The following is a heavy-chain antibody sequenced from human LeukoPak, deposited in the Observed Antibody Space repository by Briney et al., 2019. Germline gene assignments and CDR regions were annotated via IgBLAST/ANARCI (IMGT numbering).Heavy chain of an antibody. CDR2: ISGSGGST. D-gene: IGHD2-2*01. CDR3: AKDLRRTSYHHDFDY. J-gene: IGHJ4*02. Sequence: GGSLRLSCAASGFTFSSYAMSWVRQAPGKGLEWVSAISGSGGSTYYADSVKGRFTISRDNSKNTLHLQMNSLRAEDTAVYYCAKDLRRTSYHHDFDYWGQGTLVTVSS. CDR1: GFTFSSYA. V-gene: IGHV3-23*01.